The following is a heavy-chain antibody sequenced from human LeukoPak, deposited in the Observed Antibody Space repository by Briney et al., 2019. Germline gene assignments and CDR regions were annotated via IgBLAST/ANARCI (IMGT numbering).Heavy chain of an antibody. V-gene: IGHV3-30*18. CDR3: GKEPRGYAVYYGMDV. D-gene: IGHD5-12*01. J-gene: IGHJ6*02. CDR1: GFTFSSYG. CDR2: ISYDGSNK. Sequence: PGGSLRLSCAASGFTFSSYGMHWVRQAPGKGLEWVAVISYDGSNKYYADSVKGRFTLSRDNSKNTLYLQMNSLRAEDTAVYYCGKEPRGYAVYYGMDVWGQGTTVTVSS.